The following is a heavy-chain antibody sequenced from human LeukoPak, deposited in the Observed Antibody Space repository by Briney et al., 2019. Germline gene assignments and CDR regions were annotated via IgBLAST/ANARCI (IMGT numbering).Heavy chain of an antibody. CDR3: AREIREGGTVVVAATRYFQH. V-gene: IGHV3-30*04. Sequence: GGSLRLSCAASGFTFSSYAMHWVRQAPGKGLEWVAVISYDGSNKYYADSVKGRFTISRDNSKNTLYLQMNSLRAEDTAVYYCAREIREGGTVVVAATRYFQHWGQGTLVTVSS. D-gene: IGHD2-15*01. J-gene: IGHJ1*01. CDR1: GFTFSSYA. CDR2: ISYDGSNK.